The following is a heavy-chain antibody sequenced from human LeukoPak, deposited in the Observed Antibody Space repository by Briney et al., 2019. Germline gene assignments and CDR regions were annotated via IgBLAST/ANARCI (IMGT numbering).Heavy chain of an antibody. J-gene: IGHJ4*02. Sequence: PGGSLRLSCAASGFTLSSYAMHWVRQAPGKGLEWVAVISYDGSNKYYADSVKGRFTISRDNSKNTLYLQMNSLRAEDTAVYYCARDGPYNWNDGSYFDYWGQGTLVTVSS. CDR1: GFTLSSYA. V-gene: IGHV3-30*04. CDR2: ISYDGSNK. D-gene: IGHD1-20*01. CDR3: ARDGPYNWNDGSYFDY.